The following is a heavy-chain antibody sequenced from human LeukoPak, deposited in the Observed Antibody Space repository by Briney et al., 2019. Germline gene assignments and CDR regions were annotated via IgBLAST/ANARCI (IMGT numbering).Heavy chain of an antibody. CDR1: GFTFSNSP. CDR3: ARLGSTWYPDS. D-gene: IGHD6-13*01. Sequence: GGSLRLSCAASGFTFSNSPMSWVRQTPGKGLEWVSAITGNAGSLYHADSVKGRFTISRSNSKNTLSPQMDSLKVDDTAVYYCARLGSTWYPDSWGQGTLVTVSS. V-gene: IGHV3-23*01. CDR2: ITGNAGSL. J-gene: IGHJ5*02.